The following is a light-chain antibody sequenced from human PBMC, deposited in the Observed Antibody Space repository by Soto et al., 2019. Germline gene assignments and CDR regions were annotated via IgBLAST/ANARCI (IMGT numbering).Light chain of an antibody. Sequence: QSALTQPASVSGFPGQSITISCTGTSSDVGSYNLVSWYQQHPGKAPKLMMYEVSKRPSGVSNRFSGSKSGNTASLTISGLQAEDEAYYYCCSYAGSSPYVFGTGTKVTLL. CDR3: CSYAGSSPYV. CDR2: EVS. V-gene: IGLV2-23*02. J-gene: IGLJ1*01. CDR1: SSDVGSYNL.